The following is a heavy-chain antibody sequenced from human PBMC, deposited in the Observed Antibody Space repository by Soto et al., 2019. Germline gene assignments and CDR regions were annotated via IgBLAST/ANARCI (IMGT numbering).Heavy chain of an antibody. CDR1: GGTFSSYA. Sequence: SVKVSCKVSGGTFSSYAISWVRQAPGQGLEWMGGIIPIFGTANYAQKFQGRVTITADESTSTAYMELSSLRSEDTAMYYCAKVVGATTAVAFDIWGQGTMVTVSS. CDR3: AKVVGATTAVAFDI. J-gene: IGHJ3*02. CDR2: IIPIFGTA. V-gene: IGHV1-69*13. D-gene: IGHD1-26*01.